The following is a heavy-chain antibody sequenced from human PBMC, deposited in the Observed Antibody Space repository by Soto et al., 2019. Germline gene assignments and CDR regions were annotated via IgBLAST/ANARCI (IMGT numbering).Heavy chain of an antibody. CDR2: IYYSGST. J-gene: IGHJ2*01. Sequence: PSETLSLTCTVSGGSISSYYWSWIRQPPGKGLEWIGYIYYSGSTNCNPSLKSRVTISVDTSKNQFSLKLSSVTAADTAVYYCARDRPGGTMVRGVIPSDWYFDLWGRGTLVTVSS. V-gene: IGHV4-59*01. D-gene: IGHD3-10*01. CDR3: ARDRPGGTMVRGVIPSDWYFDL. CDR1: GGSISSYY.